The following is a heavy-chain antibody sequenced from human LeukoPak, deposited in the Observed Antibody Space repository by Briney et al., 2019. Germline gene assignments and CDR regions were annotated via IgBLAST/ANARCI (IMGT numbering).Heavy chain of an antibody. CDR2: ISNTGSTI. CDR1: GFTFSSYS. CDR3: ANLVTHSRYYDILTGPLSHFDY. Sequence: GGSLRLSCAASGFTFSSYSMNWVRQAPGKGLEWVSYISNTGSTIYYADSVKGRFTVSRDNSKNTLYLQMNSLRAEDTAVYYCANLVTHSRYYDILTGPLSHFDYWGQGTLVTVSS. D-gene: IGHD3-9*01. J-gene: IGHJ4*02. V-gene: IGHV3-48*01.